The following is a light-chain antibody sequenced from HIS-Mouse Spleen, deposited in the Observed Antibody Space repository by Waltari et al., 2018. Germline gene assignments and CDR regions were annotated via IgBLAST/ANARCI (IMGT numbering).Light chain of an antibody. J-gene: IGLJ3*02. Sequence: QPALTQPASVSGSPGQSITISCPGTSSDVGSYNLVSWYQHHPGKAPTLMMYEGSKRPSGVSNRFSGSKSGNTASLTISGLQAEDEADYYCCSYAGSSTYWVFGGGTKLTVL. CDR2: EGS. CDR3: CSYAGSSTYWV. V-gene: IGLV2-23*01. CDR1: SSDVGSYNL.